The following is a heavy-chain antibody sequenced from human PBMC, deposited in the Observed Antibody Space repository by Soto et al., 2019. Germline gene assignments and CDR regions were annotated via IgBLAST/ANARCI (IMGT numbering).Heavy chain of an antibody. D-gene: IGHD3-16*02. CDR3: ERARDLGELSFDY. V-gene: IGHV3-13*01. CDR1: GFTFSSYD. J-gene: IGHJ4*02. CDR2: IGTVGDT. Sequence: GGSLRLSCAASGFTFSSYDMHWVRQATGKGLEWVSAIGTVGDTYYPGSVKGRFTISRENAKNSLYLQMNSLRAGDTAVYYCERARDLGELSFDYWGQGTLVTVSS.